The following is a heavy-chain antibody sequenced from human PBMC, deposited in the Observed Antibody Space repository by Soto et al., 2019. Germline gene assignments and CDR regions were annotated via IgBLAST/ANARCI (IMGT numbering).Heavy chain of an antibody. CDR1: GASVSSGGFS. V-gene: IGHV4-61*08. CDR2: ISYSGST. CDR3: ARVTFLIVGSVFSTPFDF. J-gene: IGHJ4*02. Sequence: LSLTFTVAGASVSSGGFSWSWIRQPPGKVLEWIGSISYSGSTTYYPSLRSRVTISVDTSKNQFSLRLNSVTAADTAIYFCARVTFLIVGSVFSTPFDFWGQGTLVTVSS. D-gene: IGHD1-26*01.